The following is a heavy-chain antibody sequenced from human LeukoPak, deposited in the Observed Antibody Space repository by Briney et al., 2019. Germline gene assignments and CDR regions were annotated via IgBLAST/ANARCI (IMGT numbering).Heavy chain of an antibody. CDR3: ASSSLTGGSTYYFDY. Sequence: GASVKVSCKASGYTFTSYGISWVRQAPGQGLEWMGWISAYNGNTNYAQKLQGRVTMTTDTSTSTAYMELRSLRSDDTAVYYCASSSLTGGSTYYFDYWGQGTLVTVSS. V-gene: IGHV1-18*01. D-gene: IGHD6-13*01. J-gene: IGHJ4*02. CDR2: ISAYNGNT. CDR1: GYTFTSYG.